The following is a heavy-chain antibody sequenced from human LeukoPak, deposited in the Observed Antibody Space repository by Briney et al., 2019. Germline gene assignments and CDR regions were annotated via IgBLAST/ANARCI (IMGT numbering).Heavy chain of an antibody. CDR3: ARVTLYSGWPLDY. D-gene: IGHD6-19*01. Sequence: MSSGTLSLTCAVSGGSISSSNWWSWVRQPPGKGLEWSGEIYHSGSTNYNPSLKSRVTISVDTSKNQFSLKLSSVTAADTAVYYCARVTLYSGWPLDYWGQGTLVTVSS. J-gene: IGHJ4*02. CDR1: GGSISSSNW. V-gene: IGHV4-4*02. CDR2: IYHSGST.